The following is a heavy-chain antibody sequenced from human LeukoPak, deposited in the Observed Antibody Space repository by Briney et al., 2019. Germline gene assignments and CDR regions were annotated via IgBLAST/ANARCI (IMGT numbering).Heavy chain of an antibody. CDR3: ARGAPGY. Sequence: SETLSLTCAVYGGSFSSYPWTWIRQPPGKGLEWIGQIIHSGSTKYNPSLNGRVTMSVDTSKNQLSLKLTSVTAADTAVYYCARGAPGYWGQGTLVTVSS. CDR2: IIHSGST. V-gene: IGHV4-34*12. D-gene: IGHD4/OR15-4a*01. CDR1: GGSFSSYP. J-gene: IGHJ4*02.